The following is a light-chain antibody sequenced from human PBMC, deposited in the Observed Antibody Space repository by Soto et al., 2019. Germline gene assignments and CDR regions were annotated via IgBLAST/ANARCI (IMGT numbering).Light chain of an antibody. CDR2: KAS. J-gene: IGKJ4*01. CDR3: QQYESFFPLT. CDR1: QNINSW. V-gene: IGKV1-5*03. Sequence: DIQMTQSPYTLSASVGDRVTITCRASQNINSWLAWYQQKPGKAPKLLIYKASNLESGVPSRFSGSGSGTDFTLTISSLQPDDFATYHCQQYESFFPLTFGGGTKVEIK.